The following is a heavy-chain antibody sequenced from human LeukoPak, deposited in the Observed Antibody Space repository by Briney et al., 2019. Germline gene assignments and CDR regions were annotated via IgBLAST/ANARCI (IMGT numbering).Heavy chain of an antibody. D-gene: IGHD2-21*01. CDR3: ARHIWQSIARPRFDP. CDR2: IYYSGNS. CDR1: GGSFSGRSYW. Sequence: SETLSLTCTVSGGSFSGRSYWWGWIRQPPGKGLEWIGSIYYSGNSYYNPSLKSRLTISVDTSKNQFSLNLSSVTAADTAVYCCARHIWQSIARPRFDPWGQGTLVTVSS. V-gene: IGHV4-39*01. J-gene: IGHJ5*02.